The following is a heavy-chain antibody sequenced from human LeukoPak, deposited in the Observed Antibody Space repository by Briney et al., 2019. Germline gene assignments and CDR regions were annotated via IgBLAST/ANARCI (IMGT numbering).Heavy chain of an antibody. CDR2: ISGSGGST. V-gene: IGHV3-23*01. Sequence: GGSLRLSCAASGFTFSSYAMSWVRQAPGKGLEWVSAISGSGGSTYYADSVKGRFTISRDNAKNSLYLQMNSLRAEDTAVYYCARYMVRDAFDIWGQGTMVTVSS. CDR3: ARYMVRDAFDI. D-gene: IGHD3-10*01. J-gene: IGHJ3*02. CDR1: GFTFSSYA.